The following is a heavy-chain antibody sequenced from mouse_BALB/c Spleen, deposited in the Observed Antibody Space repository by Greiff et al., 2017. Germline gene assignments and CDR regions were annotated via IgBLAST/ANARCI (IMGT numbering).Heavy chain of an antibody. CDR1: GFTFTDYY. Sequence: EVMLVESGGGLVQPGGSLRLSCATSGFTFTDYYMSWVRQPPGKALEWLGFIRNKANGYTTEYSASVKGRFTISRDNSQSILYLQMNTLRAEDSATYYCARDGGSSFYAMDYWGQGTSVTVSS. J-gene: IGHJ4*01. D-gene: IGHD1-1*01. V-gene: IGHV7-3*02. CDR3: ARDGGSSFYAMDY. CDR2: IRNKANGYTT.